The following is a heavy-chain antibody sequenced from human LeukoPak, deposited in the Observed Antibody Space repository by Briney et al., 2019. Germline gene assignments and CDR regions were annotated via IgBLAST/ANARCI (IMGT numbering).Heavy chain of an antibody. Sequence: GESLKISCEGSGYSFTSYWIDWVRQMPGKGLEWMGIIYPGDSDTRYSPSFQGQVTISADKSISTAYLQWSSLKASDTAMYYCARLRGLLWFGELFDYWGQGTLVTVSS. CDR1: GYSFTSYW. J-gene: IGHJ4*02. D-gene: IGHD3-10*01. V-gene: IGHV5-51*01. CDR2: IYPGDSDT. CDR3: ARLRGLLWFGELFDY.